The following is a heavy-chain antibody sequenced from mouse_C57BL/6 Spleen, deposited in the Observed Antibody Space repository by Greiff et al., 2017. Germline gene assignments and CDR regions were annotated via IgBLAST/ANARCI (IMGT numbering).Heavy chain of an antibody. CDR3: AREGYSPRYFDV. D-gene: IGHD2-12*01. V-gene: IGHV1-54*01. CDR2: INPGSGGT. CDR1: GYAFTNYL. Sequence: VQGVESGAELVRPGTSVKVSCKASGYAFTNYLIEWVKQRPGQGLEWIGVINPGSGGTNYNEKFKGKATLTADKSSSTAYMQLSSLTSEDSAVYFCAREGYSPRYFDVWGTGTTVTVSS. J-gene: IGHJ1*03.